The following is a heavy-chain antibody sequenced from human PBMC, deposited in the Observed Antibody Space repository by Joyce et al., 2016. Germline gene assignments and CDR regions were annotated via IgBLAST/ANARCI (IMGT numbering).Heavy chain of an antibody. J-gene: IGHJ5*02. Sequence: EVQLVESGGGLVQPGGSLRLSCAASGFSFSGYWIHGVRQAPGKGLVWVSRINTDGGSTRFADAVKGRFTISRDNAKNTLYLQRNSLRAEDTAVYYCVRGISARPGGPNWFDPWGQGTLVTVSS. CDR3: VRGISARPGGPNWFDP. CDR1: GFSFSGYW. V-gene: IGHV3-74*01. CDR2: INTDGGST. D-gene: IGHD6-6*01.